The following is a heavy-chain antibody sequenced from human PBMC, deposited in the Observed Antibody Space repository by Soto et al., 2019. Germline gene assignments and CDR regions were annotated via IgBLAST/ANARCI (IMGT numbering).Heavy chain of an antibody. CDR3: AKGRDWYFDL. V-gene: IGHV4-59*08. J-gene: IGHJ2*01. CDR1: GGSISSYY. CDR2: IYYSGST. D-gene: IGHD3-10*01. Sequence: QVQLQESGPGLVKPSETLSLTCTVSGGSISSYYWSWIRQPPGKGLEWIGYIYYSGSTNYNPSLKSRVTLSVDTSKNQFSLKLSSVTAADTAVYYCAKGRDWYFDLWGRGTLVTVSS.